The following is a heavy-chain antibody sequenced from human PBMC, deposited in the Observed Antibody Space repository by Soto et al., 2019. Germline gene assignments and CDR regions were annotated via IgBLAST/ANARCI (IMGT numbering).Heavy chain of an antibody. J-gene: IGHJ4*02. CDR3: ARVTSIAGTLWFDY. CDR2: ISAYNGNT. V-gene: IGHV1-18*04. Sequence: ASVKVSCKASGYTFTSYGISWVRQAPGQGLEWMGWISAYNGNTNYAQKLQGRVTMTTDTSTSTAYMELRSLRSDDTAVYYCARVTSIAGTLWFDYWGQGXLVTVYS. CDR1: GYTFTSYG. D-gene: IGHD6-6*01.